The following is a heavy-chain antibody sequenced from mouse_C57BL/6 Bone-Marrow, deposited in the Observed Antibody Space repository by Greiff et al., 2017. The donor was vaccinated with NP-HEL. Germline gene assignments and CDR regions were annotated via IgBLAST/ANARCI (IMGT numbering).Heavy chain of an antibody. V-gene: IGHV3-6*01. CDR1: GYSIISGYY. J-gene: IGHJ3*01. Sequence: VQLQQSGPGLVKPSQSLSLTCSVTGYSIISGYYWNWIRQFPGNKLEWMAYISYDGSNNYNPSLKNRISITRDISKNQFFLKLTSVTTEDTATYYCAREGGDYGSPFAYWGQGTLVTVSA. CDR2: ISYDGSN. CDR3: AREGGDYGSPFAY. D-gene: IGHD1-1*01.